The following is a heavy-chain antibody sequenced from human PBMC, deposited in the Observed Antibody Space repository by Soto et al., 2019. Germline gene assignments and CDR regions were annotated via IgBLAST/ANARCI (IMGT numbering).Heavy chain of an antibody. V-gene: IGHV1-18*01. Sequence: ASVKVSCKASGYTFNFYGITWVRQAPGQELEWMGWISGFNGNTNYAADLQGRVTMTTDTSTSTAYMELRGLRSDDTAVYYCARIGVSSGHESPDFDSWGQGTLVTVSS. CDR3: ARIGVSSGHESPDFDS. D-gene: IGHD3-16*01. J-gene: IGHJ4*02. CDR1: GYTFNFYG. CDR2: ISGFNGNT.